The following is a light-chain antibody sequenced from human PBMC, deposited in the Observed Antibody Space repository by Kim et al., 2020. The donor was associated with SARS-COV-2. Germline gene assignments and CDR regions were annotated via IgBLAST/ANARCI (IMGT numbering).Light chain of an antibody. CDR2: YSD. CDR3: AAWDDNLKAVV. Sequence: GPRFTISCSGSGSNIGSNPVNWYQQLPGTAPKLLIYYSDQRPSGVPHRFSGSKSGTSASLAISGLQSDDEADYHCAAWDDNLKAVVFGGGTQLTVL. CDR1: GSNIGSNP. V-gene: IGLV1-44*01. J-gene: IGLJ2*01.